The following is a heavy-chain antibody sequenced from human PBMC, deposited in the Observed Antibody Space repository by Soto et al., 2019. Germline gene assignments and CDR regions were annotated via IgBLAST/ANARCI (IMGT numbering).Heavy chain of an antibody. D-gene: IGHD3-3*01. Sequence: PGGSLRLSCAASGFTFSSYWMSWVRQAPGKGLEWVANIKEDGSEKYYVDSVKGRFTISRDNAKNSLYLQMNSLRAEDTAVYYCARPWNSDYTTDAFDIWGQGTMVTVSS. CDR2: IKEDGSEK. CDR3: ARPWNSDYTTDAFDI. V-gene: IGHV3-7*01. J-gene: IGHJ3*02. CDR1: GFTFSSYW.